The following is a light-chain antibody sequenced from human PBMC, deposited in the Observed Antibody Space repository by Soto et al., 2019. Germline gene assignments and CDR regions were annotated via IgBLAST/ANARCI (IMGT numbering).Light chain of an antibody. V-gene: IGLV2-8*01. Sequence: QSVLTQPPSASGSPGQSVTISCTGTSSDVGGTNYVSWYQQHPGKAPKLMIYEVSKRPSGVPDRFSGSKSGSTASLTVSGLQAEDEADYYCSSYAGNTIFVLFGGGTKVTVL. CDR2: EVS. CDR1: SSDVGGTNY. CDR3: SSYAGNTIFVL. J-gene: IGLJ2*01.